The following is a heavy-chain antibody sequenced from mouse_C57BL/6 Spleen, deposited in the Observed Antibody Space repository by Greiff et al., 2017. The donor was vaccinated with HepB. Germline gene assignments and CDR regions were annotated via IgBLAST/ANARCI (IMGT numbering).Heavy chain of an antibody. V-gene: IGHV1-52*01. CDR3: ARRYGEGYFDV. CDR1: GYTFTSYW. J-gene: IGHJ1*03. CDR2: IDPSDSET. Sequence: VQLQQPGAELVRPGSSVKLSCKASGYTFTSYWMHWVKQRPIQGLEWIGNIDPSDSETHYNQKFKDKATLTVDKSSSTAYMQLSSLTSEDSAVYYCARRYGEGYFDVWGTGTTVTVSS. D-gene: IGHD1-1*01.